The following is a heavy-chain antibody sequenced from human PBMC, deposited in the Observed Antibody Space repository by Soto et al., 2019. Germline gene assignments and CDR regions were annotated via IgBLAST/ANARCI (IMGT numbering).Heavy chain of an antibody. J-gene: IGHJ6*02. Sequence: ASVKVSCKASGFTFTSSAVQWVRQARGQRLEWIGWIVVGSGNTNYAQKFQERVTITRDMSTRTAYMELSSLRSEDTAVYYCAATLPSRFWSLYYYGMDVWGQGTTVSVSS. CDR2: IVVGSGNT. CDR1: GFTFTSSA. D-gene: IGHD3-3*01. CDR3: AATLPSRFWSLYYYGMDV. V-gene: IGHV1-58*01.